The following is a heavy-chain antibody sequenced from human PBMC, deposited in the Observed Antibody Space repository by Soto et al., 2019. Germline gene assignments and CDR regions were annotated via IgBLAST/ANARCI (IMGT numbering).Heavy chain of an antibody. CDR1: GGTFSSDA. CDR2: IIPIFGTA. CDR3: ARALVVPAAIFYYYGMDV. D-gene: IGHD2-2*02. J-gene: IGHJ6*02. V-gene: IGHV1-69*01. Sequence: QVQLVQSGAEVKKPGSSVKVSCKASGGTFSSDAISWVRQAPGQGLEWMGGIIPIFGTANYAQKFQGRVTITADESTSTAYMELSSLRSEDTAVYYCARALVVPAAIFYYYGMDVWGQWTTVTVSS.